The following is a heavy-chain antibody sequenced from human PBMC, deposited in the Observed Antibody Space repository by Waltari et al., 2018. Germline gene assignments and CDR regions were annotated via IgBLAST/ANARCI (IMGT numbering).Heavy chain of an antibody. CDR1: GGTFSSYA. V-gene: IGHV1-69*08. D-gene: IGHD4-17*01. J-gene: IGHJ3*02. Sequence: QVQLVQSGAEVKKPGSSVKVSCKASGGTFSSYAISWVRQAPGQGLEWMGRIIPILGTANYAQKFQGRVTITADKSTSTAYMELSSLRSEDTAVYYCARDDYLGIKAFDIWGQGTMVTVSS. CDR3: ARDDYLGIKAFDI. CDR2: IIPILGTA.